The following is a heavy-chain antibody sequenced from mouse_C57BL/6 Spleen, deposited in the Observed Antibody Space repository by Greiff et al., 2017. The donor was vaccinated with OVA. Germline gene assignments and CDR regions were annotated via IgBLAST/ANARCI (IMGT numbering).Heavy chain of an antibody. J-gene: IGHJ3*01. CDR1: GYSFTGYY. Sequence: DVKLQESGPELVKPGASVKISCKASGYSFTGYYMNWVKQSPEKSLEWIGEINPSTGGTTYNQKFKAKATLTVDKSSSTAYMQLKSLTSEDSAVYYCARLGYDYDGTFAYWGQGTLVTVSA. CDR2: INPSTGGT. V-gene: IGHV1-42*01. CDR3: ARLGYDYDGTFAY. D-gene: IGHD2-4*01.